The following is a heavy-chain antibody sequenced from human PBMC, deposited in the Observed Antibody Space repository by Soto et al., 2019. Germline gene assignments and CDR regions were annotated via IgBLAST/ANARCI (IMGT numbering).Heavy chain of an antibody. V-gene: IGHV3-11*01. CDR1: GFTFSDHY. CDR2: ISSSGYTI. CDR3: ARGKRSGYYYLDY. J-gene: IGHJ4*02. Sequence: PGGSLRLSCAASGFTFSDHYMSWIRQAPGKGLEWVLYISSSGYTIYYADSVKGRFTISRDNAKNSLSLQMNSLRAEDTAVYYCARGKRSGYYYLDYWGQGTLVTVSS. D-gene: IGHD3-22*01.